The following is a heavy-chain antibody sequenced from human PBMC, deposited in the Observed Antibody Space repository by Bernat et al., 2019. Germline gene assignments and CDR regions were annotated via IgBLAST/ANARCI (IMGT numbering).Heavy chain of an antibody. D-gene: IGHD1-14*01. V-gene: IGHV4-39*02. Sequence: QLQLQESGPGLVKPSETLSLTCTVSGGSISSSSYYWGWIRQPPGKGLEWIGSIYYSGSTYYNPSLKSRVTISVDTSKNQFSLKLSSVTAADTAVYYCAREIDEDTGNHWFDPWGQGTLVTVSS. J-gene: IGHJ5*02. CDR1: GGSISSSSYY. CDR2: IYYSGST. CDR3: AREIDEDTGNHWFDP.